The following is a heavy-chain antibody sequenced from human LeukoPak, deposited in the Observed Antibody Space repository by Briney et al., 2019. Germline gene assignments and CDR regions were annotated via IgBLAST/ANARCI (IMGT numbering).Heavy chain of an antibody. V-gene: IGHV3-30*18. CDR3: AKIYGDYDCYYGMDV. CDR1: GFTFSSYG. CDR2: ISYDGSNK. J-gene: IGHJ6*02. D-gene: IGHD4-17*01. Sequence: GGSLRLSCAASGFTFSSYGMHWVRQAPGKGLEWVAVISYDGSNKYYADSVKGRFTISRDNSKNTLYLQMNSLRAEDTAVYYCAKIYGDYDCYYGMDVWGQGTTVTVSS.